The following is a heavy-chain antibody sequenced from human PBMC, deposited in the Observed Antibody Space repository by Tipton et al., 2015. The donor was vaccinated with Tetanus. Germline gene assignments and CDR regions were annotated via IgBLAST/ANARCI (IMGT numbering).Heavy chain of an antibody. V-gene: IGHV5-51*01. J-gene: IGHJ2*01. D-gene: IGHD7-27*01. CDR3: ARRLGPYTGDHFWHFDL. CDR2: IYPDDSDT. Sequence: QSGPEVKEAGESLKISCKGSGHSFTKYWIAWVRQMPGKGLEWMGLIYPDDSDTRYSPSFQGQVTISADKSTTTAYLQWSSLKASDTAMYYCARRLGPYTGDHFWHFDLWGRGTLVTVSS. CDR1: GHSFTKYW.